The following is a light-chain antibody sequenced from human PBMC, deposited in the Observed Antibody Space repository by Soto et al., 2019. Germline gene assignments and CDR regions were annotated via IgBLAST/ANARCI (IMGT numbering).Light chain of an antibody. CDR2: GTS. CDR3: QQYYNWPRT. CDR1: QSVNSN. Sequence: EIAMTQSQATLSLSPWSIATLSCSASQSVNSNLAWYQQKAGQAPRLLIYGTSTRATGIPARVSGSGSGTDFTLTISSLQFEDFAVYYRQQYYNWPRTFGQGTKVDIK. V-gene: IGKV3-15*01. J-gene: IGKJ1*01.